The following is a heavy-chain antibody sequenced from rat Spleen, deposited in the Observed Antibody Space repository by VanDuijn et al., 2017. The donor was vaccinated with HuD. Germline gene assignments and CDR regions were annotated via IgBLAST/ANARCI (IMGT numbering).Heavy chain of an antibody. V-gene: IGHV5-29*01. D-gene: IGHD1-9*01. Sequence: EVKLVESGGGLVQPGRSLKLSCAASGFNFNDYWMGWVRQAPGKGLEWVATISSDGGRNFYRDSVKGRFTISRNNAKSTLHLQMDSLRSEDTATFYCARRHYGYTDYFDYWGQGVMVTVSS. CDR2: ISSDGGRN. CDR1: GFNFNDYW. CDR3: ARRHYGYTDYFDY. J-gene: IGHJ2*01.